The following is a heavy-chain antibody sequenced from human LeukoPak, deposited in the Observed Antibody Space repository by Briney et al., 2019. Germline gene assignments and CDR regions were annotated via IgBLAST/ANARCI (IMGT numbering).Heavy chain of an antibody. V-gene: IGHV3-33*01. Sequence: PGGSLRLSCAASGFTFSSYGMHWVRQAPGKGLEWVAVIWYDGSNKYYADSVKGRFTISRDNSKNMLYLQMNSLRAEDTAVYYCARQGGYSSTNDYWGQGTLVTVSS. D-gene: IGHD6-13*01. CDR2: IWYDGSNK. CDR3: ARQGGYSSTNDY. J-gene: IGHJ4*02. CDR1: GFTFSSYG.